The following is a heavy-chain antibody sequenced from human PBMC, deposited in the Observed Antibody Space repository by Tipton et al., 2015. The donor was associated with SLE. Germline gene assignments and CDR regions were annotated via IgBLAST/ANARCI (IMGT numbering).Heavy chain of an antibody. CDR2: IYTSGST. V-gene: IGHV4-4*07. Sequence: TLSLTCTVSGVSMSCYYLSWIRQPAGKGLEWIGRIYTSGSTNYNPSLSSRVTPSVDTSTNQFSLKLSSVTAADTAIYYCARDYSSAWYRDFFDYWGKGTLVTVSS. D-gene: IGHD6-19*01. J-gene: IGHJ4*02. CDR1: GVSMSCYY. CDR3: ARDYSSAWYRDFFDY.